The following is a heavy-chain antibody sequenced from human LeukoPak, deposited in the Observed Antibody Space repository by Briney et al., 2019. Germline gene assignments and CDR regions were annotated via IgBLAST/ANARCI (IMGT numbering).Heavy chain of an antibody. D-gene: IGHD3-10*01. CDR3: ARGRSLFGELGY. CDR2: IKQDGSEK. V-gene: IGHV3-7*05. CDR1: GFPFISFW. Sequence: GGSLSLSFSASGFPFISFWMSWVRPAPGKGLEWVPSIKQDGSEKYYVDSVKGRFTISRDNAKNSLYLQMNSLRAEDTAVYYCARGRSLFGELGYWGQGTLVTVSS. J-gene: IGHJ4*02.